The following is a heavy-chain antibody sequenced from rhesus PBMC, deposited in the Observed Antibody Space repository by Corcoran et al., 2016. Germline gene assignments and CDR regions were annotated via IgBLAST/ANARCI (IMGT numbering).Heavy chain of an antibody. CDR2: IYGSSGST. J-gene: IGHJ3*01. CDR1: GGSISSGYD. Sequence: QVQLQESGPGVVKPSETLSLTCAVSGGSISSGYDWSWIRQPPGKGLEGIGYIYGSSGSTNYNPSLKNRVTISKDASKNQFSLKLSSVTAADTAVYYCARGRAAAGTKAFDFWGQGLRVTVSS. D-gene: IGHD6-25*01. V-gene: IGHV4-76*01. CDR3: ARGRAAAGTKAFDF.